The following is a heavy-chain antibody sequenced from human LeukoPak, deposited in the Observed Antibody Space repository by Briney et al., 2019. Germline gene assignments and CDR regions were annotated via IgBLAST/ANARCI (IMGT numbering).Heavy chain of an antibody. CDR2: INHSGST. Sequence: SETLSLTCAVYGGSFSGYYWSWIRQPPGKGLEWIGEINHSGSTNYNPSLKSRVTISVDRSKNQFSLKLSSVTAADTAVYYCAGYDSSGRYFDYWGQGTLVTVSS. V-gene: IGHV4-34*01. CDR3: AGYDSSGRYFDY. CDR1: GGSFSGYY. J-gene: IGHJ4*02. D-gene: IGHD3-22*01.